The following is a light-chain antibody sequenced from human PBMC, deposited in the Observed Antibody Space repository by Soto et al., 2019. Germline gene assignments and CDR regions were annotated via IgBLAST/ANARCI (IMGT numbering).Light chain of an antibody. CDR2: AAS. CDR3: QQSYSTPPYT. V-gene: IGKV1-39*01. CDR1: QSISSY. Sequence: DIQMTQSPSSLSASVGDRVTITCRASQSISSYLNWYQQKPGKAPKLLIYAASSLQSGVPSRFSGSGSGTDFTLTISSLQPEHFATYYCQQSYSTPPYTFGQGTKLEI. J-gene: IGKJ2*01.